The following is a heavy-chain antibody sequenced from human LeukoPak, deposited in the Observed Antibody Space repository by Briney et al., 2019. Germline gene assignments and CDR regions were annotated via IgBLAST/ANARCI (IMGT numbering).Heavy chain of an antibody. CDR1: GDSFSSNSAA. D-gene: IGHD3-10*01. J-gene: IGHJ4*02. V-gene: IGHV6-1*01. CDR3: GRSYGSGRIIGY. Sequence: SQTLSLTCAISGDSFSSNSAAWNWIRQSPSRGLEWLGRTYYRSKLYNDYAVSVKSLITINPDTSKNQFSLQLNSVTPEDTAVYYCGRSYGSGRIIGYWGQGTLVTVSS. CDR2: TYYRSKLYN.